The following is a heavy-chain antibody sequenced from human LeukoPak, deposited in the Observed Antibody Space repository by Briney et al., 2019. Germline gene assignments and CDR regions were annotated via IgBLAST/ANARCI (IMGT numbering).Heavy chain of an antibody. D-gene: IGHD3-10*01. V-gene: IGHV4-4*07. CDR3: ARDLHGSGTWEWFDP. J-gene: IGHJ5*02. Sequence: SETLSLTSTVSGVSISTEYWSWIGQGAGKGLEWSGRVYTNGKTNYNTSLNSRVTISLVSSNNQFSLKLNSVPSADTAMYYCARDLHGSGTWEWFDPWGQGTLVAVSS. CDR2: VYTNGKT. CDR1: GVSISTEY.